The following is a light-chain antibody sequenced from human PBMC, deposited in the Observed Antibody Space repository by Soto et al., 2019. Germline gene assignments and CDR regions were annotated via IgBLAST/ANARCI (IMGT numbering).Light chain of an antibody. CDR2: AAS. CDR3: QQTNSFPIT. J-gene: IGKJ5*01. CDR1: QSISSY. Sequence: DIPMTQYPSSLSASLLHRLTIXFLASQSISSYLNWYQQKPGKAPKLLIYAASSLQSGVPSRFSGSGSGTDSTLTISSLQPEDFATYYCQQTNSFPITFGQGTRLEIK. V-gene: IGKV1-39*01.